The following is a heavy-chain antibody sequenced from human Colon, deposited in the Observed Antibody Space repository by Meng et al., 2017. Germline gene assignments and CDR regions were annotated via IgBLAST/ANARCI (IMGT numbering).Heavy chain of an antibody. CDR2: IHPSGST. Sequence: QGQRRPWGAGLLKPSETLSLTCAVYGGSFSDYYLTWIRQPPGKGLEWVGEIHPSGSTYYSPSLQSRVTITLDTSKNQFSLTLSSMTAADTAVYYCARGVDWAKSGNFWGQGTLVTVSS. CDR1: GGSFSDYY. D-gene: IGHD3-9*01. J-gene: IGHJ4*02. CDR3: ARGVDWAKSGNF. V-gene: IGHV4-34*01.